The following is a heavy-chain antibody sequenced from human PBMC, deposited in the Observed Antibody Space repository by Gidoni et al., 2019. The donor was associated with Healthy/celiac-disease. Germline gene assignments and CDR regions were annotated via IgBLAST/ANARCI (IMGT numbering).Heavy chain of an antibody. CDR1: GFAFGDSP. Sequence: EVQLVESGGGLVKPGRSPRLPCTASGFAFGDSPLSCFRQAPGKGLEGVGFIRSKAYGGKTEYAASVKGRFTISRDDSKSIAYLQMNSLKTEDTAVYYCTRAHQLVGATRRAVNWFDPWGQGTLVTVSS. V-gene: IGHV3-49*05. J-gene: IGHJ5*02. CDR2: IRSKAYGGKT. D-gene: IGHD1-26*01. CDR3: TRAHQLVGATRRAVNWFDP.